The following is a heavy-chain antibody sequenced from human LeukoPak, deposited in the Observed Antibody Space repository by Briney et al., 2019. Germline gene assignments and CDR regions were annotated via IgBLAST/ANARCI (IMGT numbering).Heavy chain of an antibody. J-gene: IGHJ4*02. CDR3: ARDFETTGFSPGG. CDR2: INPNSGDT. CDR1: GYTFTFYY. D-gene: IGHD1-1*01. V-gene: IGHV1-2*02. Sequence: ASVTVSCKASGYTFTFYYMHWVRQAPGQGLEWMGCINPNSGDTRYAQKFQGRVTMTRDTSISTAFMELSTLRSDDTAVYYCARDFETTGFSPGGWGQGTLVTVSS.